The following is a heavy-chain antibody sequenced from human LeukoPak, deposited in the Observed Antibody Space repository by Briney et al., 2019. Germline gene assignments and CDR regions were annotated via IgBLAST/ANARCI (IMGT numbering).Heavy chain of an antibody. Sequence: ASVKVSCKASGGTFISYAISWVRQAPGQGVEWMGRIIPILGIANYEQKFQGRVTITADKSTSTAYMELSSLRSEDTAVYYCARGRRDGYSYLYYGMDVWGQGTTVTVSS. V-gene: IGHV1-69*04. CDR3: ARGRRDGYSYLYYGMDV. J-gene: IGHJ6*02. D-gene: IGHD5-24*01. CDR2: IIPILGIA. CDR1: GGTFISYA.